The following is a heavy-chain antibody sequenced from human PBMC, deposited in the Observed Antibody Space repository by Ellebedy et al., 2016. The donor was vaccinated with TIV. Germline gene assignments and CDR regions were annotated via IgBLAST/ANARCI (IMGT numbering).Heavy chain of an antibody. CDR3: ARCKGQQLVLFDYYYYGMDV. V-gene: IGHV1-69*06. CDR1: GGTFSSYA. Sequence: SVKVSXXASGGTFSSYAISWVRQAPGQGLEWMGGIIPIFGTANYAQKFQGRVTITADKSTSTAYMELSSLRSEDTAVYYCARCKGQQLVLFDYYYYGMDVWGQGTTVTVSS. CDR2: IIPIFGTA. J-gene: IGHJ6*02. D-gene: IGHD6-13*01.